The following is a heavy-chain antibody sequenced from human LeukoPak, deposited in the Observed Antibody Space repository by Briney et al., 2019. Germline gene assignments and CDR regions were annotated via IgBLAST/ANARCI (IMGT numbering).Heavy chain of an antibody. J-gene: IGHJ6*03. D-gene: IGHD6-6*01. V-gene: IGHV3-21*01. CDR3: ARSVRQGYYYYYYMDV. CDR1: GFTFSSYS. Sequence: GGSLRLSCAASGFTFSSYSMNWVRQAPGKGLEWVSSISSSSSYIYYADSVKGRFTISRDNAKNSLYLQMNSLRAEDTAVYYCARSVRQGYYYYYYMDVWAKGPRSPSP. CDR2: ISSSSSYI.